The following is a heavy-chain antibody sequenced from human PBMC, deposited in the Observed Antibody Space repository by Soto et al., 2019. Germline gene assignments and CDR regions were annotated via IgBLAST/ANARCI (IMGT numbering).Heavy chain of an antibody. V-gene: IGHV1-8*01. CDR1: GYTFTSYG. J-gene: IGHJ1*01. CDR2: MNPNSGNT. D-gene: IGHD3-3*01. CDR3: ARGLGAYYDFWSGYYTGGYFQH. Sequence: ASVKVSCKASGYTFTSYGINWVRQATGQGLEWMGWMNPNSGNTGYAQKFQGRVTMTRNTSISTAYMELSSLRSEDTAVYYCARGLGAYYDFWSGYYTGGYFQHWGQGTLVTVSS.